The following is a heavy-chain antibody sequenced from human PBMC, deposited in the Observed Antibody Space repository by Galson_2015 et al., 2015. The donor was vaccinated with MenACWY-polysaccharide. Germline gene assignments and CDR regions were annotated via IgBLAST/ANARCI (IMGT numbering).Heavy chain of an antibody. D-gene: IGHD2-2*02. CDR1: GFTFSSYG. CDR3: AKDTQYQLLYWVATIDY. Sequence: SLRLSCAASGFTFSSYGMHWVRPAPGKGLEWVAVISYDGSNKYYADSVKGRFTISRDNSKNTLYLQMNSLRAEDTAVYYCAKDTQYQLLYWVATIDYWGQGTLVTVSP. V-gene: IGHV3-30*18. CDR2: ISYDGSNK. J-gene: IGHJ4*02.